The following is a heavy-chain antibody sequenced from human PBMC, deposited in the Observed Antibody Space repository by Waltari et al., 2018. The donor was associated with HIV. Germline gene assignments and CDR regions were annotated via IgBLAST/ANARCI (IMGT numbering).Heavy chain of an antibody. CDR3: ARVRGSYHNDN. J-gene: IGHJ4*02. CDR1: GFTFSGYS. CDR2: ISSGDSTK. Sequence: EVQLVESGGGLVQPGGSLRLSCAASGFTFSGYSMNWVRQAPGKGLEWVSVISSGDSTKYYADSVKGRFTISRDNAKNSLYLQRNSRRAEDTAVYYCARVRGSYHNDNWGQGTLVTVSS. D-gene: IGHD1-26*01. V-gene: IGHV3-48*01.